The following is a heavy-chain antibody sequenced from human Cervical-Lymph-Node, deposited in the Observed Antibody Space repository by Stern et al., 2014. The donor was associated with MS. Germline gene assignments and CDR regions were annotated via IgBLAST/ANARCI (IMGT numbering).Heavy chain of an antibody. CDR2: IIPNFGTA. J-gene: IGHJ6*02. CDR1: GGTFSSYA. Sequence: VQLIESGAEVKKPGSSVKVSCKASGGTFSSYAISWVRQAPGQGLEWMGGIIPNFGTANYAQKFQGRVTITANESTSTAYMELSSLRSEDTAVYYCARGAYYYDSSGYYYYGMDVWGQGTTVTVSS. CDR3: ARGAYYYDSSGYYYYGMDV. D-gene: IGHD3-22*01. V-gene: IGHV1-69*01.